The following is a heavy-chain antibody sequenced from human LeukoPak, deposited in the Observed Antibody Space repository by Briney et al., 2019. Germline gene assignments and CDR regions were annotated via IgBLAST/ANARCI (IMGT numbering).Heavy chain of an antibody. J-gene: IGHJ6*03. CDR1: GYTFTGYY. CDR3: ARAYCSSTSCYSDYYYYYMDV. CDR2: INPNSGGT. Sequence: ASVKVSCKASGYTFTGYYMHWARQAPGQGLEWMGWINPNSGGTNYAQKFQGRVTMTRDTSISTAYMELSRLRSDDTAVYYCARAYCSSTSCYSDYYYYYMDVWGKGTTVTISS. D-gene: IGHD2-2*01. V-gene: IGHV1-2*02.